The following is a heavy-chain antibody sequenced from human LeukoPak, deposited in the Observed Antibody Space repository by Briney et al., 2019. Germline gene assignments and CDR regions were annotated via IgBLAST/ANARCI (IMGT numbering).Heavy chain of an antibody. CDR1: GGSISGYY. V-gene: IGHV4-59*01. Sequence: PSETLSLTCTVSGGSISGYYWSWIRQPPGKGLEWIRYIYYSGSTNYNPSLKSRVTISVDTSKNQFSLKLSSVTAADTAVYYCARNDVWSGYYNYWGQGTVVTVSS. D-gene: IGHD3-3*01. CDR3: ARNDVWSGYYNY. J-gene: IGHJ4*02. CDR2: IYYSGST.